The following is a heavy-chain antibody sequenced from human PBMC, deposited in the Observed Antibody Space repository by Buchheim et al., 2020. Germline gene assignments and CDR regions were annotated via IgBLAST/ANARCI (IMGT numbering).Heavy chain of an antibody. D-gene: IGHD4-17*01. J-gene: IGHJ4*02. CDR1: GFTVSSNY. CDR3: ARDDGYGDYVGPRFDY. Sequence: EVQLVETGGGLIQPGGYLRLSCAASGFTVSSNYMSWVRQAPGRGLEWVSVIYSGGSTYYADSVKGRFTISRDDSKNTTYLHMNSLRAEDTAVYYCARDDGYGDYVGPRFDYWGQGTL. CDR2: IYSGGST. V-gene: IGHV3-53*02.